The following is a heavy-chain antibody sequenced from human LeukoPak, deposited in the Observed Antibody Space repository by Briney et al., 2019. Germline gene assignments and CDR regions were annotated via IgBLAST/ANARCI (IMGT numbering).Heavy chain of an antibody. CDR1: GYTFTINY. V-gene: IGHV1-46*01. CDR3: ARDQEGFDY. J-gene: IGHJ4*02. Sequence: ASVKVSCKASGYTFTINYIHWVRQAPGQGLEWMGMIYPRDGSTSYAQKLQGRVTVTRDTSTSTVHMELSGLRSEDTAVYYCARDQEGFDYWGQGTLVTVSS. CDR2: IYPRDGST.